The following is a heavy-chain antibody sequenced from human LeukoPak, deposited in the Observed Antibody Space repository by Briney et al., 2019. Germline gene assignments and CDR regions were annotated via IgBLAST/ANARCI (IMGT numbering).Heavy chain of an antibody. CDR3: ARDIPTYYDFWRGYYTGTRPPI. Sequence: SETLSLTCTVSGGSISSYYWSWIRQPPGKGLEWIGYIYYSGSTNYNPSLKSRVTISVDTSKNQFSLKLSSVTAADTAVYYCARDIPTYYDFWRGYYTGTRPPIWGKGTTVTVSS. D-gene: IGHD3-3*01. CDR2: IYYSGST. V-gene: IGHV4-59*01. CDR1: GGSISSYY. J-gene: IGHJ6*04.